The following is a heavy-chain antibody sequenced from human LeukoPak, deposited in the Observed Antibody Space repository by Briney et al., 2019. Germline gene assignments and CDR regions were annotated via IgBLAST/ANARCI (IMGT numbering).Heavy chain of an antibody. Sequence: GGSLRLSCAASGFTFSIYGMNWVRQAPGKGLEWVSSISSSGDITYYADSVKGRFTVSRDNPKNTLFLQMNSLRAEDTAIYYCAKALVTGGLFDSWGQGTLVTVSS. J-gene: IGHJ4*02. CDR1: GFTFSIYG. CDR3: AKALVTGGLFDS. V-gene: IGHV3-23*01. D-gene: IGHD4-23*01. CDR2: ISSSGDIT.